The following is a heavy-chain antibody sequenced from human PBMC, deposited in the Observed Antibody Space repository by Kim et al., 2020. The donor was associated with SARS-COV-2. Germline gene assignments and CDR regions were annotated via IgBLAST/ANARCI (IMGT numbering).Heavy chain of an antibody. D-gene: IGHD6-13*01. CDR1: GGTFSSYA. CDR2: IIPIFGTA. V-gene: IGHV1-69*13. Sequence: SVKVSCKASGGTFSSYAISWVRQAPGQGLEWMGGIIPIFGTANYAQKFQGRVTITADESTSTAYMELSSLRSEDTAVYYCARDLVALGIAAADYYYYYMEVWGKGTTVTVSS. J-gene: IGHJ6*03. CDR3: ARDLVALGIAAADYYYYYMEV.